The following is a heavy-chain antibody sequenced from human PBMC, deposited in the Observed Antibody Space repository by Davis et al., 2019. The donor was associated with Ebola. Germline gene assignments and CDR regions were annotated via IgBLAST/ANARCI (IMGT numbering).Heavy chain of an antibody. D-gene: IGHD2-21*01. Sequence: GESLKISCAASGFSFFSYWMTWVRQAPGKGLEWVANINHDGSEKYYLDSVKGRFTISRDNAKNSVDLQMHSLRAEDTAVYYCARLQGDYWYFDVWGRGTLVTVSS. CDR1: GFSFFSYW. CDR3: ARLQGDYWYFDV. J-gene: IGHJ2*01. CDR2: INHDGSEK. V-gene: IGHV3-7*01.